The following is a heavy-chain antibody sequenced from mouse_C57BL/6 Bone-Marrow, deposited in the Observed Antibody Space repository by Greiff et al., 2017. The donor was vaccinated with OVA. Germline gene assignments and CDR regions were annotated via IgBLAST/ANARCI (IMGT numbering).Heavy chain of an antibody. Sequence: VQLQQPGAELVRPGSSVKLSCKASGYTFTSYWMHWVKQRPIQGLEWIGNIDPSDSETHYNQKFKDKATLTVDKSSNTAYMQLSSLTSEDSAVYYCARTAIYDGYWFAYWGQGTLVTVSA. J-gene: IGHJ3*01. CDR3: ARTAIYDGYWFAY. CDR2: IDPSDSET. V-gene: IGHV1-52*01. CDR1: GYTFTSYW. D-gene: IGHD2-3*01.